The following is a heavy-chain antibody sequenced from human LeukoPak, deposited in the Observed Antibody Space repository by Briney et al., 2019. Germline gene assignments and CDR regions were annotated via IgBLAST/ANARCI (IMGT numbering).Heavy chain of an antibody. Sequence: GESLRISCKDSGYSFTSFWIGWVRQMPGKGLEWMGIIHPGDSDTRYSPSFQGQVTISADKSISTAYLQWSSLKASDTAMYYCARRGWGAAAGYFDYWGQGTLVTVSS. CDR3: ARRGWGAAAGYFDY. V-gene: IGHV5-51*01. CDR2: IHPGDSDT. D-gene: IGHD6-13*01. J-gene: IGHJ4*02. CDR1: GYSFTSFW.